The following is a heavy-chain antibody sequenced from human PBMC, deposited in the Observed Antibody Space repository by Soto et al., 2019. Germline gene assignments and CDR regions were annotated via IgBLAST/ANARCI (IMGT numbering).Heavy chain of an antibody. CDR1: GFTFSSYP. D-gene: IGHD5-12*01. CDR2: ISTVSSTM. V-gene: IGHV3-48*02. CDR3: ARGNGLLRFDY. Sequence: GGSLRLSCAASGFTFSSYPMNWVRQAPGKGLEWVSYISTVSSTMYYADSVKGRFTISRDNAKNTLYLQMNSLVDDDTAVYYCARGNGLLRFDYWGQGTLVTVSS. J-gene: IGHJ4*02.